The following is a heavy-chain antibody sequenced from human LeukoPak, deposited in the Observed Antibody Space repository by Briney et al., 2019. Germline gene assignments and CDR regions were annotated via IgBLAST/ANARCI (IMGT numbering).Heavy chain of an antibody. CDR3: ARVSGSEGGYSGYGSFDY. CDR1: GGSFSGYY. D-gene: IGHD5-12*01. J-gene: IGHJ4*02. CDR2: INHSGST. Sequence: SETLSLTCAVYGGSFSGYYWSWIRQPPGKGLEWIGEINHSGSTNYNPSLKSRVTISVDTSKNQFSLKLSSVTAADTAVYYCARVSGSEGGYSGYGSFDYRGQGTLVTVSS. V-gene: IGHV4-34*01.